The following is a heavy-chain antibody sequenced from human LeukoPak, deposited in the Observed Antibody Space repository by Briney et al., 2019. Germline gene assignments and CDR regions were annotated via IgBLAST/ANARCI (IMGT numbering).Heavy chain of an antibody. Sequence: SETLSLTCTISGASISSGTYYWAWIRQSPGKALEWIGSIYNTASTYYNPSFKGRLTLSVDTSKNQISLELRSVTATDAAMYFCATSKTMVTTAGWFDPWGQGTLVIVSS. CDR1: GASISSGTYY. CDR2: IYNTAST. D-gene: IGHD4/OR15-4a*01. V-gene: IGHV4-39*01. CDR3: ATSKTMVTTAGWFDP. J-gene: IGHJ5*02.